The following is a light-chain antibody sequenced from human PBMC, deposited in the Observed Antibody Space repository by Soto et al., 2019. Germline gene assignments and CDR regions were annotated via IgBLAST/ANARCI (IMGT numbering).Light chain of an antibody. CDR3: SSYAGINNFGV. CDR1: SSDVGGYNY. V-gene: IGLV2-8*01. CDR2: EVS. J-gene: IGLJ1*01. Sequence: QSALTQPPSASGSPGQSVTISCTGTSSDVGGYNYVSWYQQHPGKAPKLTIYEVSKRPSGVPDRFSGSKSGNTASLTVSGLQAEDEADYYCSSYAGINNFGVFGTGTKVNV.